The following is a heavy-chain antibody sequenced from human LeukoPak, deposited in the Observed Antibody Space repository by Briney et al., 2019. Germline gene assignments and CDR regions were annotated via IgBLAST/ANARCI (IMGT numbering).Heavy chain of an antibody. Sequence: SETLSLTYTVSGGSISSSSYSWGWIRQPPGKGLEWIGSIYYSGSTYYNPSLKSRVTISVDTSKNQFSLKLSSVTAADTAVYYCARHPSGWYFDESYYFDYWGQGTLVTVSS. CDR2: IYYSGST. J-gene: IGHJ4*02. V-gene: IGHV4-39*01. CDR1: GGSISSSSYS. CDR3: ARHPSGWYFDESYYFDY. D-gene: IGHD6-19*01.